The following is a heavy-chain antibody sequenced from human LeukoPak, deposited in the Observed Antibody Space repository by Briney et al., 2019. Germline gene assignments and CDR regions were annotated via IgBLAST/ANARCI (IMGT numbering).Heavy chain of an antibody. Sequence: ASVKVSCKASGYTFTNYAINWVRQAPGQRLEWMGWINAANGNTKYSRKFQNRVTITMDTSASSAYMELSSLRSEDTAVYYCARDYYSSGSYYNDYWGQGTLVTVSS. J-gene: IGHJ4*02. CDR2: INAANGNT. V-gene: IGHV1-3*01. CDR1: GYTFTNYA. CDR3: ARDYYSSGSYYNDY. D-gene: IGHD3-10*01.